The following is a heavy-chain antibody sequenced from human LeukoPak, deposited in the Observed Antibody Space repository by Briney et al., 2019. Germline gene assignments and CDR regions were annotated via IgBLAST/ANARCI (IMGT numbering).Heavy chain of an antibody. Sequence: GESLKISCKGSGYSFTSYWIGWVRQMPGKGLEWMGNIYPGDSDTRYSPSFQGQVTISADKSISTAYLQWSSLKASDTAMYYCARRVYDSSGYYYFDYWGQGTLVTVSS. CDR2: IYPGDSDT. V-gene: IGHV5-51*01. D-gene: IGHD3-22*01. CDR3: ARRVYDSSGYYYFDY. J-gene: IGHJ4*02. CDR1: GYSFTSYW.